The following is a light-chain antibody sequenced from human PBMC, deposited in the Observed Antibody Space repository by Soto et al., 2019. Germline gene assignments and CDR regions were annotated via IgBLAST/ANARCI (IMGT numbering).Light chain of an antibody. CDR3: QHYGTTPWT. J-gene: IGKJ1*01. CDR2: GAS. Sequence: ETVLTQSPGTLSLSPGERVTLSCRTSQSVCSRCFAWYQQKPGQSPRLLIYGASTRAPGIPDRFSGSGSGTDFTLPISRLEPEDFAVYYCQHYGTTPWTFGQGNKVAIK. CDR1: QSVCSRC. V-gene: IGKV3-20*01.